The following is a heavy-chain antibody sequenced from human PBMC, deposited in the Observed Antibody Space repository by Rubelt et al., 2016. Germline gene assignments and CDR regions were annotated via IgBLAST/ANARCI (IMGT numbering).Heavy chain of an antibody. Sequence: EVQLVQSGAEVKKHGESLRISCKGSGYSFTSYWISWVRQMHGKGLEWRGRIDPSDSDTTYRRSLRGNGTISGEKSISAAYLQWSSLKDSGTAMYYCARHGELLWFGESSDDYWGQGTLVTVSS. CDR1: GYSFTSYW. V-gene: IGHV5-10-1*03. CDR2: IDPSDSDT. D-gene: IGHD3-10*01. J-gene: IGHJ4*02. CDR3: ARHGELLWFGESSDDY.